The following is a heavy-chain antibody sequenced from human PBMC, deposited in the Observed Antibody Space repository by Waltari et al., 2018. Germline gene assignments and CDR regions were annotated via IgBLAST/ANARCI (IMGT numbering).Heavy chain of an antibody. CDR3: AIDVPPYYYDSSGYSCY. Sequence: QVQLVQSGAEVKKPGSSVKVSCKASGGTFSSYTISWVRQAPGQGLEWMGRIIPILGIANYSQKFQGRVTITADKSTSTAYMELSSLRSEDTAVYYCAIDVPPYYYDSSGYSCYWGQGTLVTVSS. CDR1: GGTFSSYT. J-gene: IGHJ4*02. CDR2: IIPILGIA. V-gene: IGHV1-69*08. D-gene: IGHD3-22*01.